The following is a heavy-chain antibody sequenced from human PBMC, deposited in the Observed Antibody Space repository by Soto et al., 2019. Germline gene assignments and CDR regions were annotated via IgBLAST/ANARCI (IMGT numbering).Heavy chain of an antibody. J-gene: IGHJ3*02. CDR3: ARGLDNGAFDI. CDR2: ISSSSSYI. V-gene: IGHV3-21*01. CDR1: GFTFSSYS. D-gene: IGHD2-2*03. Sequence: GGSLRLSCAASGFTFSSYSMNWVRQAPGKGLEWVSSISSSSSYIYYADSVKGRFTISRDNAKNSLYLQMNSLRAEDTAVYDCARGLDNGAFDIWGQGTMVTVSS.